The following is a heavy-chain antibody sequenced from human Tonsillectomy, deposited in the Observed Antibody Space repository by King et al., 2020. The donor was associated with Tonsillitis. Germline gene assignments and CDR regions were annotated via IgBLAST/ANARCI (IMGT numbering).Heavy chain of an antibody. CDR3: AKVVSTAMVYYFDY. V-gene: IGHV3-23*04. CDR2: IRGSGGST. Sequence: VQLVESGGGLVQPGGSLRLSCAASGFTFSSSAMAWVRQAPGMGLEWGSGIRGSGGSTYYADSVKGRFTISRDNSKNTLYLQMNILGAEDTALYYCAKVVSTAMVYYFDYWGQGTLVTVSS. CDR1: GFTFSSSA. J-gene: IGHJ4*02. D-gene: IGHD5-18*01.